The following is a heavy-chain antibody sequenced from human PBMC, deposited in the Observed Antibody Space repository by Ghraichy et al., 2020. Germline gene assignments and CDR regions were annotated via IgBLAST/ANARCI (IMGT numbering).Heavy chain of an antibody. CDR2: INHRGST. CDR3: VTSHPTTTSAFDI. J-gene: IGHJ3*02. V-gene: IGHV4-34*01. CDR1: GGSFSGYY. D-gene: IGHD4-17*01. Sequence: SETLSLTCTVYGGSFSGYYWSWIRQPPGKGLEWIGEINHRGSTNYNPSLKSRVTISIDTSKKQFSLKLNSVTVADTAVYYCVTSHPTTTSAFDIWGQGTMVTVSS.